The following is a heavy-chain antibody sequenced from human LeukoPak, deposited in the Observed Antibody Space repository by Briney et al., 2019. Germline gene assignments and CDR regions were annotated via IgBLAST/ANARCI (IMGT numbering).Heavy chain of an antibody. V-gene: IGHV1-69*05. CDR2: IIPIFGTA. J-gene: IGHJ6*02. D-gene: IGHD6-13*01. Sequence: ASVKVSCKASGGTFSSYAISWVRQAPGQGLEWMGGIIPIFGTANYAQKFQGRVTITTDESTSTAYMELSGLRSEDTAVYYCARDFPPGIWDVWGQGTTVTVSS. CDR1: GGTFSSYA. CDR3: ARDFPPGIWDV.